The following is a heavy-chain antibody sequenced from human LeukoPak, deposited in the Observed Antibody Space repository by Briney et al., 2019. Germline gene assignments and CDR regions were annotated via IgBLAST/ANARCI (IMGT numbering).Heavy chain of an antibody. V-gene: IGHV4-59*01. CDR1: GGSISSYY. Sequence: SETLSLTCTGSGGSISSYYWSWIRQPPGKGLEWIGYIYYSGSTNYNPSLKSRVTISVDTSKNQFSLKLSSVTAADTAVYYCARAEGYGGNSVSYWGQGTLVTVSS. CDR3: ARAEGYGGNSVSY. CDR2: IYYSGST. J-gene: IGHJ4*02. D-gene: IGHD4-23*01.